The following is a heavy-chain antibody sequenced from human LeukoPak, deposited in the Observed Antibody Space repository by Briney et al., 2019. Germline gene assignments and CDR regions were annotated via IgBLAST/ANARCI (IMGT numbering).Heavy chain of an antibody. CDR2: INQRRNT. V-gene: IGHV4-34*01. D-gene: IGHD6-19*01. J-gene: IGHJ2*01. CDR3: ARHGWHAWYFDL. CDR1: GESFSGYS. Sequence: PSETLSLTCVVYGESFSGYSWSWIRQPPGKGLEWIGEINQRRNTNYNPSLKSRVTISIDTSKNQFSLKLSSVTAADTAVYYCARHGWHAWYFDLWGRGTLATVSS.